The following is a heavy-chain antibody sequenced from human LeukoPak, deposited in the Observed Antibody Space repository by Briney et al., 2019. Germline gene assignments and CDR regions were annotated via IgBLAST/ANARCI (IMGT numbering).Heavy chain of an antibody. Sequence: SETLSLTCTVSGGSISSYYWSWIRQPAGKGLEWIGYIYYSGSTNYNPSLKSRVTISVDTSKNQFSLKLSSVTAADTAVYYCARAPRGDYASSNIDYWGQGTLVTVSS. V-gene: IGHV4-59*01. CDR1: GGSISSYY. D-gene: IGHD4-17*01. CDR3: ARAPRGDYASSNIDY. J-gene: IGHJ4*02. CDR2: IYYSGST.